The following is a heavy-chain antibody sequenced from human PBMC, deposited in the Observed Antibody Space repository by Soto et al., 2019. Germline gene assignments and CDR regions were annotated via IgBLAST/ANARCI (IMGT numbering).Heavy chain of an antibody. V-gene: IGHV3-7*01. Sequence: GGSLRLSCAASGFTFSSYWMSWVRQAPGKGLEWVANIKQDGSEKYYVDSVKGRFTISRDNAKNSLYLQMNSLRAEDTAVYYCARAIRYFDWLSGAFDIWGQGTMVTVSS. D-gene: IGHD3-9*01. CDR1: GFTFSSYW. CDR2: IKQDGSEK. J-gene: IGHJ3*02. CDR3: ARAIRYFDWLSGAFDI.